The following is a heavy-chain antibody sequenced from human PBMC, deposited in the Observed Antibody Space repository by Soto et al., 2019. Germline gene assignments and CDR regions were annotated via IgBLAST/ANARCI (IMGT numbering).Heavy chain of an antibody. CDR2: IYYSGST. J-gene: IGHJ6*02. V-gene: IGHV4-39*01. Sequence: SETLSLTCTVSGGSISSGGYYWSWIRQHPGKGLEWIGYIYYSGSTYYNPSLKSRVTISVDTSKNQFSLKLSSVTASDTAMYYCARHEGAEYYGMDVWGQGTTVTVSS. CDR3: ARHEGAEYYGMDV. CDR1: GGSISSGGYY.